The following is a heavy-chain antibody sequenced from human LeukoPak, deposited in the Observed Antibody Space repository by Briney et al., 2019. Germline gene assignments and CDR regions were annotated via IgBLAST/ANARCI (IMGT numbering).Heavy chain of an antibody. CDR3: ARQVVWNYSWY. CDR1: GGSISSGSYY. J-gene: IGHJ4*02. Sequence: KPSETLSLTCTVSGGSISSGSYYWGWIRQPPGKGLEWIGSIYYSGSTYYNPSLKSRVTISVDTSKNQFSLKLSSVTAADTAVYYCARQVVWNYSWYWGQGTLVTVSS. V-gene: IGHV4-39*01. D-gene: IGHD1-7*01. CDR2: IYYSGST.